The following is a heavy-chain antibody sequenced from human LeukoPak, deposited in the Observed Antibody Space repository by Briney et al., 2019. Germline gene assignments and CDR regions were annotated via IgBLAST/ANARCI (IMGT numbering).Heavy chain of an antibody. Sequence: AASVKVSCKTSGFTFTKYAITWVRQAPGQGLEWMGWISTYDGDTNYAQKFQGRVTIMKDTSASTAYMELRSLRPDDTAVYYCARDPTNTIGRYVYLDYWGQGTLVTVSS. CDR2: ISTYDGDT. D-gene: IGHD2-2*01. J-gene: IGHJ4*02. V-gene: IGHV1-18*01. CDR3: ARDPTNTIGRYVYLDY. CDR1: GFTFTKYA.